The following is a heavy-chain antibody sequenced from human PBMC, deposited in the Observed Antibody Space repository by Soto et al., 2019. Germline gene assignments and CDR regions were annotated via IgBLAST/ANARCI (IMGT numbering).Heavy chain of an antibody. J-gene: IGHJ6*03. D-gene: IGHD3-16*02. CDR1: GGSISSYY. CDR3: ASSHDTDYVYIWGSYRPDYYYYYYMDV. V-gene: IGHV4-59*01. Sequence: SETLSLTCTVSGGSISSYYWSWIRQPPGKGLEWIGYIYYSGSTNYNPSLKSRVTISVDTSKNQFSLKLSSVTAADTAVYYCASSHDTDYVYIWGSYRPDYYYYYYMDVWGKGTTVTVSS. CDR2: IYYSGST.